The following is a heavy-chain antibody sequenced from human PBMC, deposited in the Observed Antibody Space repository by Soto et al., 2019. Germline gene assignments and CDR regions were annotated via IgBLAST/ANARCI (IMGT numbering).Heavy chain of an antibody. Sequence: QVQLVESGGGVVQPGRSLRLSCAASGFTFSSSTMHWVRQAPGKGLEWVAVISSDGSNKYYADSVKGRFTISRDNSKNTLYLQMNSLRAEDTAVYYCARDFESSGWNWAYYFDYWGQGTLVTVSS. CDR3: ARDFESSGWNWAYYFDY. J-gene: IGHJ4*02. D-gene: IGHD6-19*01. CDR1: GFTFSSST. CDR2: ISSDGSNK. V-gene: IGHV3-30-3*01.